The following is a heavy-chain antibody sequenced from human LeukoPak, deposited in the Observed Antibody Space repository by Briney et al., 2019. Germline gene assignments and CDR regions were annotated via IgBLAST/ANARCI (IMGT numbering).Heavy chain of an antibody. J-gene: IGHJ5*02. Sequence: PGGSLRLSCAASGFTFSTYLMRWVRQAPGKGLEWVSSITDSGRSTYYADSVKGRFTISRDNSKNTLYLQMNSLGAEDTALYYCANAMRTSGHNPSPAWGQGTLVTVSS. V-gene: IGHV3-23*01. D-gene: IGHD2-2*01. CDR2: ITDSGRST. CDR1: GFTFSTYL. CDR3: ANAMRTSGHNPSPA.